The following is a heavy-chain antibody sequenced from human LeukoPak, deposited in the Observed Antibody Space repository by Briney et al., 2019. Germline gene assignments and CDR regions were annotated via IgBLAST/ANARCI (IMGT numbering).Heavy chain of an antibody. D-gene: IGHD3-10*01. CDR2: ISAYNGNT. J-gene: IGHJ4*02. CDR1: GYTFTSYG. V-gene: IGHV1-18*01. Sequence: GASVKVSCKASGYTFTSYGISWVRQAPGQGLEWMGWISAYNGNTNYAQKLQGRVTMTTDTSTSTAYMELRSLRSDDTAVYYCARDGLLWFGELLEVFDYWGQGTLVTVSS. CDR3: ARDGLLWFGELLEVFDY.